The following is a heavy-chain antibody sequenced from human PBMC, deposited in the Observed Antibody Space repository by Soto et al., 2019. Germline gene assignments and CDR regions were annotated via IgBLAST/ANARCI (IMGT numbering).Heavy chain of an antibody. Sequence: PEGALRLSRRPSAFIFSLYGLHWVRQAPGKGLEWLAVISYDGSNKYYAVSVQGRFTICRENSKNTLYLQMNSLRAQATAVYYRAKDSSVWYGGSEYCGQET. D-gene: IGHD6-19*01. CDR2: ISYDGSNK. J-gene: IGHJ4*02. V-gene: IGHV3-30*18. CDR3: AKDSSVWYGGSEY. CDR1: AFIFSLYG.